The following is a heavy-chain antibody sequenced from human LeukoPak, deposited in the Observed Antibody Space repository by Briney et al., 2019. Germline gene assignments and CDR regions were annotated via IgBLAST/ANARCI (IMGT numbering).Heavy chain of an antibody. Sequence: GESLKISCKGSGYSFTSYWIGWVRQMPGKGLEWMGIIYPGDSDTRYSPSFQGQVTISADKSISTAYLQWSSLKASDTAMYYCARIARRFLEWSKGRGSFDYWGQGTLVTVSS. CDR1: GYSFTSYW. J-gene: IGHJ4*02. CDR2: IYPGDSDT. CDR3: ARIARRFLEWSKGRGSFDY. D-gene: IGHD3-3*01. V-gene: IGHV5-51*01.